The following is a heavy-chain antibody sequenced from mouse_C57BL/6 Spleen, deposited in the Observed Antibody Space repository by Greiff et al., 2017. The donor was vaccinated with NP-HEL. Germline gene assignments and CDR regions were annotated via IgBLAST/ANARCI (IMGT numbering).Heavy chain of an antibody. Sequence: VQLQQSGPELVKPGASVKISCKASGYTFTDYYMNWVKQSHGKSLEWIGDINPNNGGTSYNQKFKGKATLTVDKSSSTAYMELRSLTSEDSAVYYCASPVIYYDSPGYAMDYWGQGTSVTVSS. CDR3: ASPVIYYDSPGYAMDY. D-gene: IGHD2-4*01. V-gene: IGHV1-26*01. J-gene: IGHJ4*01. CDR2: INPNNGGT. CDR1: GYTFTDYY.